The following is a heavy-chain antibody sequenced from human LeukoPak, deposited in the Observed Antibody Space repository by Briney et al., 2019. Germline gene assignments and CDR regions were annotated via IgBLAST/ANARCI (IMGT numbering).Heavy chain of an antibody. CDR1: GFTCDDYA. CDR3: AKASGYCRSTSCPPDY. D-gene: IGHD2-2*01. Sequence: PGRSLRLSCAASGFTCDDYAMHWVRQAQGKGLEGVSGISWNSGSIGYADSVKGRVTISRDNAKNSLFLQMNSLRAEDTALYYCAKASGYCRSTSCPPDYWGQGALVTVSS. J-gene: IGHJ4*02. CDR2: ISWNSGSI. V-gene: IGHV3-9*01.